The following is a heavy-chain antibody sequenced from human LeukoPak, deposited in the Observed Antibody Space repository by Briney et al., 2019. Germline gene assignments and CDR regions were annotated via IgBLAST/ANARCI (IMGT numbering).Heavy chain of an antibody. Sequence: PSETLSLTCAVYGGSFSGYYWSWIRQPPGKGLEWIGEINHSGSTNYNPSLKSRVTISADTSKNQFSLKLSSVTAADTAVYYCARGLTTVTRRPSDAFDIWGQGTMVTVSS. V-gene: IGHV4-34*01. CDR2: INHSGST. J-gene: IGHJ3*02. CDR3: ARGLTTVTRRPSDAFDI. D-gene: IGHD4-17*01. CDR1: GGSFSGYY.